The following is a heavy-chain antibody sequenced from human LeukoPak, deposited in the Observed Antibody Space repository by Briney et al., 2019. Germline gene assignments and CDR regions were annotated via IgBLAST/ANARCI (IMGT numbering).Heavy chain of an antibody. J-gene: IGHJ6*02. CDR3: ARGLGKSSLGYYYYGMDV. CDR1: GFTFSSYS. D-gene: IGHD3-16*01. V-gene: IGHV3-21*01. CDR2: ISSSSSYI. Sequence: GGSLRLSCAASGFTFSSYSMNWVRQAPGKGLEWVSSISSSSSYIYYADSVKGRFTISRDNAKNSLYLQMNSLRAEDTAVYYCARGLGKSSLGYYYYGMDVWGQGTTVTVSS.